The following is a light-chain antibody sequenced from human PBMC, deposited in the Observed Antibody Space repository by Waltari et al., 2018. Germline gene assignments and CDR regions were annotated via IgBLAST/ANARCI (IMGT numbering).Light chain of an antibody. V-gene: IGKV1-39*01. CDR2: AAS. J-gene: IGKJ4*01. CDR3: QQVHSFPLT. Sequence: DIQMTQSPSSLSASVGDRVTITCRASQSISSYLNWYQQKPGKAPKLLIYAASSLQSGVPSRFSGSGSGADFALTISSLQTEDFATYYCQQVHSFPLTFGGGTKVEIK. CDR1: QSISSY.